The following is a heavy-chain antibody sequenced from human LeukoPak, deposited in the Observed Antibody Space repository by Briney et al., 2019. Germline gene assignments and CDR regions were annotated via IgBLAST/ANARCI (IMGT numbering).Heavy chain of an antibody. CDR1: GGSISGSH. J-gene: IGHJ4*02. Sequence: PSETLSLTCLVSGGSISGSHWSWIRQPPGKGLEWIGYIHYTGSTDYNPSLRSRVTLSIDMSKNQFSLRLSSVTAADTAVYYCAVDYGDYRVDYWGQGTLVTVSS. CDR2: IHYTGST. V-gene: IGHV4-59*08. CDR3: AVDYGDYRVDY. D-gene: IGHD4-17*01.